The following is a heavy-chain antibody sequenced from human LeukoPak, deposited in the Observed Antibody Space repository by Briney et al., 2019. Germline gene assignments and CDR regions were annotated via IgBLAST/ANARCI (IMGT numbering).Heavy chain of an antibody. CDR3: AIFPHSSGTTKDY. J-gene: IGHJ4*02. D-gene: IGHD6-19*01. CDR1: GGSFSGYY. Sequence: SETLSLTCAVYGGSFSGYYWSWIRQPPGKGLEWIGEINHSGSTNYNPSLKSRVTISVDTSKNQFSLKLSSVTAAHTAVYYCAIFPHSSGTTKDYWGQGTLVTVSS. V-gene: IGHV4-34*01. CDR2: INHSGST.